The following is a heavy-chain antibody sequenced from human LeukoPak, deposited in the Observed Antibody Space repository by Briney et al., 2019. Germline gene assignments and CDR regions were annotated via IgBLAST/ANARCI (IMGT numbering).Heavy chain of an antibody. J-gene: IGHJ4*02. V-gene: IGHV4-39*07. D-gene: IGHD3-22*01. CDR2: IYYSGST. CDR3: ARGQVTMIVVATDFDY. CDR1: GGSISSSSYY. Sequence: PSETLSLTCTVSGGSISSSSYYWGWIRQPPGKGLEWIGSIYYSGSTYYNPSLKSRVTISVDTSKNQFSLKLSSVTAADTAVYYCARGQVTMIVVATDFDYWGQGTLVTVSS.